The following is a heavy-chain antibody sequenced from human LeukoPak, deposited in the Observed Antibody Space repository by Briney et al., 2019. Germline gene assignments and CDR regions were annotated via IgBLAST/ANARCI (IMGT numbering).Heavy chain of an antibody. V-gene: IGHV4-39*01. Sequence: PSETLSLTCTVSGGSISSSSYYWGWIRQPPGKGLEWIGSIYYSGSTYYNPSLKSRVTISVDTSKNQFSLKLSSVTAADTAVYYCYYDSSGYIDYWGQGTLVTVSS. CDR1: GGSISSSSYY. CDR2: IYYSGST. J-gene: IGHJ4*02. CDR3: YYDSSGYIDY. D-gene: IGHD3-22*01.